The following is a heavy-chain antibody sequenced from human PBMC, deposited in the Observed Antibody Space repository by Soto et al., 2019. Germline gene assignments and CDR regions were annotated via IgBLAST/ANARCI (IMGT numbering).Heavy chain of an antibody. CDR2: ISSSGNT. D-gene: IGHD3-22*01. CDR3: ARAPMVLTRSYFDS. CDR1: DGSISNFY. J-gene: IGHJ4*02. V-gene: IGHV4-59*01. Sequence: QVHLRESGPGLVKPSETLSLSCTVSDGSISNFYWSWTRQPPGKGLEWIGYISSSGNTNYNPSLKSRVSISVDTSKNQFSLNLTSVTAADTAVYYCARAPMVLTRSYFDSWGQGTPVTVSS.